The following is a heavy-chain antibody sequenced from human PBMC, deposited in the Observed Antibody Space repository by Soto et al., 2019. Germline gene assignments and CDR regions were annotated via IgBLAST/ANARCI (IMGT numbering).Heavy chain of an antibody. Sequence: GESMKISCMGSGYTFTSHWIGWVRQMPGKGLEWMGIIYPGDSDTRYSPSFQGQVTISADKSISTAYLQWSSVKASDTAMYYCSSSPVLRYFDGLSRSFSGCDYWGQGTRVTVSS. J-gene: IGHJ4*02. CDR2: IYPGDSDT. D-gene: IGHD3-9*01. CDR1: GYTFTSHW. V-gene: IGHV5-51*01. CDR3: SSSPVLRYFDGLSRSFSGCDY.